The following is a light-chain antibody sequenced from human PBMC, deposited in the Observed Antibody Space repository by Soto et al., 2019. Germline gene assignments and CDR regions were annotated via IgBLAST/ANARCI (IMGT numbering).Light chain of an antibody. CDR3: QQYYSIPFT. CDR2: GAS. J-gene: IGKJ2*01. CDR1: QSVLYNSNNKNH. Sequence: DFVTTQAPDSLAVSLGERATINCKSSQSVLYNSNNKNHLGWFQQKPGHPPKLLIYGASFRPSGVPDRFSGSGSGTDFTRTISSLQAEDVAVYDCQQYYSIPFTFGQGTKLEI. V-gene: IGKV4-1*01.